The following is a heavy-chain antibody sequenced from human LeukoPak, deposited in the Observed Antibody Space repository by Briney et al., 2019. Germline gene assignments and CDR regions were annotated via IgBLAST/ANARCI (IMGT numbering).Heavy chain of an antibody. CDR3: ARDGGGISDP. V-gene: IGHV1-2*02. Sequence: GASVKVSCMPSGYTFTGYYIHWVRQAPGQGLEWMGWISPNSGGTNYAQKFQGRVTITRDTSISTAYMELSSLTSDDAALYYCARDGGGISDPWGQGTLVTVSS. CDR2: ISPNSGGT. CDR1: GYTFTGYY. D-gene: IGHD2-15*01. J-gene: IGHJ5*02.